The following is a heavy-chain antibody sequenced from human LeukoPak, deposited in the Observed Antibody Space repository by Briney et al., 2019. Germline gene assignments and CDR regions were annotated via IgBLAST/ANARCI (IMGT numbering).Heavy chain of an antibody. CDR2: ISNSGNTI. D-gene: IGHD1-1*01. CDR1: GFTFSSYE. Sequence: GGSLRLSCAASGFTFSSYEMNWVRQAPGKGLEWVSYISNSGNTIYYADSVKGRFTISRDNAKNSLYLQMNSLRAEDTAVYYCARRSRGTDSWYYFDYWGQGTLVTVSS. J-gene: IGHJ4*02. CDR3: ARRSRGTDSWYYFDY. V-gene: IGHV3-48*03.